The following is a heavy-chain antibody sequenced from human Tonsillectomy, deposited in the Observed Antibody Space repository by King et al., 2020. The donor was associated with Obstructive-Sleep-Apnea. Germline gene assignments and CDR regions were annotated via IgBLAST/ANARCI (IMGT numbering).Heavy chain of an antibody. D-gene: IGHD6-19*01. J-gene: IGHJ4*02. CDR3: ASDSSGWYYFDY. CDR2: LYYSGST. CDR1: GGSISSSSYY. V-gene: IGHV4-39*07. Sequence: LQLQESGPGLVKPSETLSLTCTVSGGSISSSSYYWGWIRQPPGKGLEWIGSLYYSGSTYYNPSLKSRVTISVDTSKNQFYLRLSSVTAADKAVYYCASDSSGWYYFDYWGQGTLVTVSS.